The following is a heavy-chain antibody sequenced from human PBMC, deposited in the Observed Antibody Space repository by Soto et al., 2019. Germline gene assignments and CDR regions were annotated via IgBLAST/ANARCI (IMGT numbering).Heavy chain of an antibody. V-gene: IGHV4-39*01. CDR3: AIYCSGGSCPRSLDY. J-gene: IGHJ4*02. CDR2: IFYTGST. CDR1: GGSISGSSYY. Sequence: SETLSLTCPVSGGSISGSSYYWGWIRQPPGKGLEWIGSIFYTGSTYYNPSLKSRVTISVDTSKNQFSLKLSSVTAADTAVYYCAIYCSGGSCPRSLDYSGQGTLVTVSS. D-gene: IGHD2-15*01.